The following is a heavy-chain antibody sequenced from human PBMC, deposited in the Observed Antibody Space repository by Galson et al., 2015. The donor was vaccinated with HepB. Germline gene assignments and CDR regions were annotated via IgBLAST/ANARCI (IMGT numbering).Heavy chain of an antibody. D-gene: IGHD3-3*01. CDR2: MNPNSGDT. CDR3: ARAYYDFWSGYGSAGFDP. CDR1: GYTFTSYD. Sequence: SVKVSCKASGYTFTSYDINWVRQATGQGLEWMGWMNPNSGDTGYAQKFQGRVTMTRNTSISTAYMELSSLRSEDTAVYYCARAYYDFWSGYGSAGFDPWGQGTLVTVSS. V-gene: IGHV1-8*01. J-gene: IGHJ5*02.